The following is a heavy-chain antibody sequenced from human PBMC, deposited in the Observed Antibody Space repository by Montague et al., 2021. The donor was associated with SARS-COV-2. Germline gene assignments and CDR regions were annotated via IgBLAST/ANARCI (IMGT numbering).Heavy chain of an antibody. V-gene: IGHV6-1*01. J-gene: IGHJ4*02. D-gene: IGHD3-22*01. CDR1: GDSVSSNTAT. CDR2: TYYRSKWYH. CDR3: ARDAPAAYDYDNSGLRH. Sequence: CAISGDSVSSNTATWNWIRQSPSRGLEWLGRTYYRSKWYHDYAISLKSRITINPDTSKNQFSLQLSSVAAADTAVYYCARDAPAAYDYDNSGLRHWGQGTLVTVSS.